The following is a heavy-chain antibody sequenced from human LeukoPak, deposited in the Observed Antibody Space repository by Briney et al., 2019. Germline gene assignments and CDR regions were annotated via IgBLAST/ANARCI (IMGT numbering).Heavy chain of an antibody. V-gene: IGHV3-21*01. CDR2: ISGSSSYI. CDR1: GFTFSSYS. D-gene: IGHD6-19*01. CDR3: AKDSGSGWYVGYYFDY. J-gene: IGHJ4*02. Sequence: GGSLRLSCAASGFTFSSYSMNWVRQAPGKGLEWVSSISGSSSYIYYADSVKGRFTISRDNAKNSLYLQVNSLRAEDTAVYYCAKDSGSGWYVGYYFDYWGQGTLVTVSS.